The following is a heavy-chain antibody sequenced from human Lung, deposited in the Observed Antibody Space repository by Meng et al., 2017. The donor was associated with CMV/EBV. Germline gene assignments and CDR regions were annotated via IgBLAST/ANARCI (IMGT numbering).Heavy chain of an antibody. CDR2: INQHGTTK. Sequence: GGSXRLSCEASGFHFSGYWLSWVRQAPGKGLEWVANINQHGTTKYYADSLKGRFTISRDNTKNSLFLQIKSLRAEDTALYYCARELSSADYYFDYWVQGAXVTVSS. J-gene: IGHJ4*02. V-gene: IGHV3-7*01. CDR1: GFHFSGYW. CDR3: ARELSSADYYFDY. D-gene: IGHD2-2*01.